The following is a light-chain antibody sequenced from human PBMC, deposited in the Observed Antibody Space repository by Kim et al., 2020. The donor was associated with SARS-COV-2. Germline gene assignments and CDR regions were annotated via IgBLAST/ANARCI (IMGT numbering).Light chain of an antibody. V-gene: IGLV2-8*01. Sequence: QSALTQPPSASGSPGQSVTISCSGTSSDVGCYNFVSWYQQHPGNAPKHMSYEVSKRPSGVPDRFSGSKSGNTASLSVSGLQAEDEADYYCTSYAAISNFVFGTGTKVTVL. J-gene: IGLJ1*01. CDR3: TSYAAISNFV. CDR1: SSDVGCYNF. CDR2: EVS.